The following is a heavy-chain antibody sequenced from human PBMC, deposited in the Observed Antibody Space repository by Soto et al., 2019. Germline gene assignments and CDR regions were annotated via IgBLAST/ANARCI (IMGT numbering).Heavy chain of an antibody. V-gene: IGHV1-8*01. Sequence: GASVKVSSKAPGYTFTSYDINWVRQATGQGLEWMGWMNPNSGNTGYAQKFQGRVTMTRNTSISTAYMELSGLRSEDTAVYYCARMGLGGYGLEIYFDYWGQGTLVTVSS. CDR3: ARMGLGGYGLEIYFDY. CDR2: MNPNSGNT. CDR1: GYTFTSYD. D-gene: IGHD5-12*01. J-gene: IGHJ4*02.